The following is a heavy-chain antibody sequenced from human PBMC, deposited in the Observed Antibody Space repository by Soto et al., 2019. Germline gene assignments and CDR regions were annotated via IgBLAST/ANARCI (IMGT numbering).Heavy chain of an antibody. J-gene: IGHJ2*01. CDR3: ARLPAVVPPVITYHYFDL. V-gene: IGHV4-59*11. CDR2: IHDSGTT. D-gene: IGHD2-2*02. Sequence: QVQLQESGPGLLKPSETLSLTCTVSGGSISDQFWSWVRQPPGKGLEWIAYIHDSGTTNYNPSLTRRGTISVDTSKNQFSLKLSSVTAADTAVYYCARLPAVVPPVITYHYFDLWGRGTLVTVSS. CDR1: GGSISDQF.